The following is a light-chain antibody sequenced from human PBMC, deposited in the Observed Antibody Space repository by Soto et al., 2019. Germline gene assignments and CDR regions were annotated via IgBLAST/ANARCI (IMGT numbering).Light chain of an antibody. CDR2: QAS. J-gene: IGKJ1*01. CDR3: QQYAYYWT. V-gene: IGKV1-5*03. Sequence: DIQMTQSTSTLSASVGDRVTITCRASQNIGRSLAWYQQKPGKAPKVLIYQASSLDSGVPSRVSGSGSGTDFTLTINTLQPDDFETYYCQQYAYYWTFGQGNKVDVK. CDR1: QNIGRS.